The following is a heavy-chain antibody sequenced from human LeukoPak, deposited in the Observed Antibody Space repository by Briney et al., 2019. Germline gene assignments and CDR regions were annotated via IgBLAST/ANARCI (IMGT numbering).Heavy chain of an antibody. CDR1: GYTFTSYD. CDR2: MNPNSGNT. Sequence: ASVKVSCKASGYTFTSYDINWVRQATGQGLEWMGWMNPNSGNTGYAQKFQGRVTMTRNTSISTAYMELSSLRSEDTAVYYCARASVQLERPYYYYGMDVCGQGTTVTVSS. V-gene: IGHV1-8*01. J-gene: IGHJ6*02. CDR3: ARASVQLERPYYYYGMDV. D-gene: IGHD1-1*01.